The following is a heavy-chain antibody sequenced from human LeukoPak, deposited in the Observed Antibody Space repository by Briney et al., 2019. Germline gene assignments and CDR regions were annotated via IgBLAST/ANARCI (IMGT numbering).Heavy chain of an antibody. CDR2: IYSGGST. D-gene: IGHD6-19*01. V-gene: IGHV3-66*01. Sequence: GGSLRLSCAASGFTVSSNYMSWVRQAPGKGLEWVSVIYSGGSTYYADSVKGRFTISRDNSKNTLYLQMNSLRAEDTAVYYCARDLVAGTLNVDYWGQGTLVTVSS. CDR1: GFTVSSNY. CDR3: ARDLVAGTLNVDY. J-gene: IGHJ4*02.